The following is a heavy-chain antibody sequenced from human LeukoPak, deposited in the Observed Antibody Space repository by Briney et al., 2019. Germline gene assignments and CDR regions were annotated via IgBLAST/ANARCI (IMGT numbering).Heavy chain of an antibody. J-gene: IGHJ6*04. CDR3: TAASVDV. CDR1: GFTFSSYW. D-gene: IGHD6-25*01. V-gene: IGHV3-74*01. Sequence: PGGSLRLSCAASGFTFSSYWMHWVRQAPGKGLVWVSRISSDGSSTTYADSVKGRFTISRDNAKNTLYLQMNSLRAEDTAVYYCTAASVDVWGKGTTVTISS. CDR2: ISSDGSST.